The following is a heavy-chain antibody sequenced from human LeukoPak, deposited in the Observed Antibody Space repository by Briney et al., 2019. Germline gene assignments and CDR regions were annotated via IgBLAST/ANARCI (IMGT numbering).Heavy chain of an antibody. J-gene: IGHJ4*02. CDR3: ARLLSSSWDY. CDR1: GGSISSGGYY. V-gene: IGHV4-31*03. Sequence: SETLSLTCTVSGGSISSGGYYWSWIRQHPGKGLEWIGYIYYSGSTYYNPSLKSRVTISVDTSKNQFSLKLSSVTAADTAVYYCARLLSSSWDYWGQGTLVTVSS. CDR2: IYYSGST. D-gene: IGHD6-13*01.